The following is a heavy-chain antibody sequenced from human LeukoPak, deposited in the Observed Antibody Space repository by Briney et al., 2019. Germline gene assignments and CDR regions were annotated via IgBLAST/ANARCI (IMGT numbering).Heavy chain of an antibody. CDR3: ARDLAYSRLDY. J-gene: IGHJ4*02. D-gene: IGHD5-18*01. V-gene: IGHV3-7*01. Sequence: GGSLRLSCAVSGLTFSSSWMDWVRQAPGKGLEWVASIDPDGNKKYSADSVKGRFTISRDNAENSLYLQMNSLRVEDTAFYYCARDLAYSRLDYWGQGMLVTVSS. CDR2: IDPDGNKK. CDR1: GLTFSSSW.